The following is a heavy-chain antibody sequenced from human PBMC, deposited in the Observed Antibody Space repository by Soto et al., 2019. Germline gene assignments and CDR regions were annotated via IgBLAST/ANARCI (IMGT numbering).Heavy chain of an antibody. Sequence: EVQLLESGGGLVQPGGSLRLSCAASGFFFSSYAMSWVHQAPGKGLEWVSGIGGSGGYKSYADYVKGQFTISRDNSKNTLYLQMESLGAEDTAVYYCAKDAAMVISTFNYFDYWGQGTLVAVSS. J-gene: IGHJ4*02. CDR2: IGGSGGYK. CDR1: GFFFSSYA. CDR3: AKDAAMVISTFNYFDY. D-gene: IGHD2-8*01. V-gene: IGHV3-23*01.